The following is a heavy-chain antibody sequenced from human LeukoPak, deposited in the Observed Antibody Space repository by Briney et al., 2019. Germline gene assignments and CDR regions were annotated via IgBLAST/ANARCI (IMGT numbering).Heavy chain of an antibody. Sequence: SETLSLTCTVSGGSISSYYWSWIRQPPGKGLEWIGYIYYSGSTNYNPSLKSRVTISVDTSKNQFSLKLSSVTAADTAVYYCARDPHHANYGYYYYYYMDVWGKGTTVTVSS. CDR1: GGSISSYY. CDR3: ARDPHHANYGYYYYYYMDV. J-gene: IGHJ6*03. CDR2: IYYSGST. D-gene: IGHD4-17*01. V-gene: IGHV4-59*12.